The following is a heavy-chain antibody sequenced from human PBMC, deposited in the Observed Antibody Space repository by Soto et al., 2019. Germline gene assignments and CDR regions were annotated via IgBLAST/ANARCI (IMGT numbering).Heavy chain of an antibody. V-gene: IGHV1-2*02. CDR3: ARDLAKGGGSAGFDY. CDR1: GYTFTVYY. Sequence: ASVKVSCKASGYTFTVYYMHWVRQALGQGLEWMGWINPKSGGTMYPQKFQVRVTMTWDTSISTAYMALTRLRSDDTAVYYCARDLAKGGGSAGFDYWGQGTLVTVSS. CDR2: INPKSGGT. D-gene: IGHD1-26*01. J-gene: IGHJ4*02.